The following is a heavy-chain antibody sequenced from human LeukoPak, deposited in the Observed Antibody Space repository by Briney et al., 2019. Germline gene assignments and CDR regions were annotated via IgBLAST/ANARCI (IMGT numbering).Heavy chain of an antibody. CDR3: AKAEVATRSEWLYYYYMDV. CDR1: GYTFTSYG. J-gene: IGHJ6*03. D-gene: IGHD3-3*01. V-gene: IGHV1-18*01. Sequence: HRASVKVSCKASGYTFTSYGISWVRQAPGQGLEWMGWISAYNGNTNYAQKLQGRVTMTTDTSTSTAYMELRSLRSDDTAVYYCAKAEVATRSEWLYYYYMDVWGKGTTVTISS. CDR2: ISAYNGNT.